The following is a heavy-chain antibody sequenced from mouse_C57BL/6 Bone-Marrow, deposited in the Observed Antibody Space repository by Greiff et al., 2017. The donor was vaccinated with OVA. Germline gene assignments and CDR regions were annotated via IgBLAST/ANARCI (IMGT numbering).Heavy chain of an antibody. CDR2: INPGSGGT. Sequence: QVQLKESGAELVRPGTSVKVSCKASGYAFTNYLIEWVKQRPGQGLEWIGVINPGSGGTNYNEKFKGKATLTADKSSSTAYMQLSSLTSEDSAVYFCARRSFDGYYVPFDYWGQGTTLTVSS. CDR3: ARRSFDGYYVPFDY. D-gene: IGHD2-3*01. CDR1: GYAFTNYL. J-gene: IGHJ2*01. V-gene: IGHV1-54*01.